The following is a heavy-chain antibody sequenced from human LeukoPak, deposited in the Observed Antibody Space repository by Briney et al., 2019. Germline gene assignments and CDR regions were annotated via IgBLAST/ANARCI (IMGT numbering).Heavy chain of an antibody. D-gene: IGHD6-6*01. CDR1: GFTFSSHG. CDR3: ARNLLAAPSRDWFDP. J-gene: IGHJ5*02. Sequence: GGSLRLSCAASGFTFSSHGMNWVRQAPGKGLEWVAVISYDGGDKYYADSVKGRFTISRDNSKNTLYLQMNSLRAEDTAVYCCARNLLAAPSRDWFDPWGQGTLVTVSS. V-gene: IGHV3-30*03. CDR2: ISYDGGDK.